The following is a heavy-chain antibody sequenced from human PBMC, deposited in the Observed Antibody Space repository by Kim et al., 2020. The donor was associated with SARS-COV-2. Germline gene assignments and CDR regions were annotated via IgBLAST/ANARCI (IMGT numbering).Heavy chain of an antibody. Sequence: SQYYADSVKGRFTIYRDNAKNTLYLQMNSLRAEDTAVYYCAREYDSSFDYWGQGTLVTVSS. D-gene: IGHD3-3*01. V-gene: IGHV3-23*01. CDR2: SQ. CDR3: AREYDSSFDY. J-gene: IGHJ4*02.